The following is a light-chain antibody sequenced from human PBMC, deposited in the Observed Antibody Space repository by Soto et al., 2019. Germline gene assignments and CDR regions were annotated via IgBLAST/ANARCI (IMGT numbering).Light chain of an antibody. Sequence: DIQMTQSPSSLSASVGDRVTITCRASESISRHLNWYQQKPGKAPKLLIYAAPMFQNGVPSRFGVTGSLTDFTLTNTNLQPKDFATYYCQQSYSTLSITYGQGTLLEIK. CDR1: ESISRH. CDR2: AAP. J-gene: IGKJ5*01. CDR3: QQSYSTLSIT. V-gene: IGKV1-39*01.